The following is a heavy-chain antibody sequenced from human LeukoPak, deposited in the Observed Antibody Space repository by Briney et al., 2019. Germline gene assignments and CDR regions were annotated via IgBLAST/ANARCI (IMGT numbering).Heavy chain of an antibody. CDR3: GRAYDFSRH. Sequence: PGGSLRLSCAASGFTFSSYGMHWVRQAPGKGLEWVAYIQYDGSNQRYADSVKGRLSISRDNSKNILYLQMNSLRAEDTAVYYCGRAYDFSRHWGQGTLVTVS. CDR1: GFTFSSYG. V-gene: IGHV3-30*02. D-gene: IGHD3-3*01. CDR2: IQYDGSNQ. J-gene: IGHJ4*02.